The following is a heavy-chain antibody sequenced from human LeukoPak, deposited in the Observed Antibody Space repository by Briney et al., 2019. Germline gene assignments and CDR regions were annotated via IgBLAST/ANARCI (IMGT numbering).Heavy chain of an antibody. D-gene: IGHD5-18*01. J-gene: IGHJ4*02. V-gene: IGHV4-59*01. CDR3: ARDLGLWFTGILDY. CDR2: IYYSGST. CDR1: GGSISSYY. Sequence: SETLSLTCTVSGGSISSYYWSWIRQPPGKGLEWIGYIYYSGSTNYNPSLKSRVTISVDTSKNQFSLKLSSVTAADTAVYYCARDLGLWFTGILDYWGQGTLVTVSS.